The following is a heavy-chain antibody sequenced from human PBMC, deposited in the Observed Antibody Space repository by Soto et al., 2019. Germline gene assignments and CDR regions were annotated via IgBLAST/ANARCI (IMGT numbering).Heavy chain of an antibody. J-gene: IGHJ6*02. V-gene: IGHV3-30-3*01. Sequence: GGSLRLSCAASGFTFSSYAMHWVRQAPGKGLEWVAVISYDGSNKYYADSVKGRFNISRDNSKNPLYLQMNSLRAEDTAVYYCAREGLWFGENKSNYGMDVWGQGTTVTVSS. D-gene: IGHD3-10*01. CDR2: ISYDGSNK. CDR1: GFTFSSYA. CDR3: AREGLWFGENKSNYGMDV.